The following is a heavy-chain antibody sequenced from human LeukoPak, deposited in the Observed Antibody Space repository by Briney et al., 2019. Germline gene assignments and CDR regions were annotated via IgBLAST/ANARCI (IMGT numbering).Heavy chain of an antibody. D-gene: IGHD2-2*01. CDR2: IIPFLDIA. J-gene: IGHJ4*02. CDR3: ASGEGCISNSCTLDY. Sequence: ASVKVACKASGGTLSNYAISWVRQAPGQGLEWMGKIIPFLDIADYAQKFQGRVTVSADKSTNTAYMELSSLRSEDPAVYYCASGEGCISNSCTLDYWGQGTLVTVSS. V-gene: IGHV1-69*04. CDR1: GGTLSNYA.